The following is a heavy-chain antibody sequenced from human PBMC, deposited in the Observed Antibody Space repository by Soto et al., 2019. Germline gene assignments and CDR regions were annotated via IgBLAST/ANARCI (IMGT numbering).Heavy chain of an antibody. Sequence: RPLRLSCAAPVFTFSVYAMTWVRQAPGKGLEWVSAVTANGGSTYSADSVKGRFTISRDNSKNTLFLQMNSLRAEDTAVYYCASLGVGDRANYYYYYGMDVWGQGTTVTVSS. CDR2: VTANGGST. J-gene: IGHJ6*02. CDR1: VFTFSVYA. V-gene: IGHV3-23*01. D-gene: IGHD4-17*01. CDR3: ASLGVGDRANYYYYYGMDV.